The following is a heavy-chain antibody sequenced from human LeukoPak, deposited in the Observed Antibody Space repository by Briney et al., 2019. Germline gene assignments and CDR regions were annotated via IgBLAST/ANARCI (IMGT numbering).Heavy chain of an antibody. J-gene: IGHJ4*02. D-gene: IGHD3-22*01. CDR1: GYTFTSYY. V-gene: IGHV1-46*01. CDR3: ARVRTPPNYHDSSLEAFDI. Sequence: VASVKVSCKASGYTFTSYYMHWVRQAPGQGLEWMGIINPSGGSTSYAQKFQGRVTMTRDMSTSTVYMELSSLRSEDTAVYYCARVRTPPNYHDSSLEAFDIWGQGTLVTVSS. CDR2: INPSGGST.